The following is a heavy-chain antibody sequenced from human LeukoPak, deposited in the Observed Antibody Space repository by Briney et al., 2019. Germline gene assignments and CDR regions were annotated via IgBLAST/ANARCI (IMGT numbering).Heavy chain of an antibody. D-gene: IGHD2-2*01. Sequence: SETLSLTCAVYGGSFSGYYWRWIRQPPGKGLEWIGEINHSGSTNYNPSLKSRVTISVDTSKNQFSLKLSSVTAADTAVYYCARGPLIVVVPAALPSMDVWGQGTTVTVSS. V-gene: IGHV4-34*01. CDR3: ARGPLIVVVPAALPSMDV. J-gene: IGHJ6*02. CDR1: GGSFSGYY. CDR2: INHSGST.